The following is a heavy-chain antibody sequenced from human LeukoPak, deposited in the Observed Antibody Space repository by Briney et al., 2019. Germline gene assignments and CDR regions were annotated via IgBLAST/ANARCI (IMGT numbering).Heavy chain of an antibody. Sequence: GGSLRLSCAASGFTFSSYSMNWVRQAPGKGLEWVSYISSSSSTIYYADSVKGRFTIFRDNAKNSLYLQMNSLRAEDTAVYYCARDHYYYDSSGYYGFDYWGQGTLVTVSS. J-gene: IGHJ4*02. V-gene: IGHV3-48*01. CDR2: ISSSSSTI. CDR1: GFTFSSYS. CDR3: ARDHYYYDSSGYYGFDY. D-gene: IGHD3-22*01.